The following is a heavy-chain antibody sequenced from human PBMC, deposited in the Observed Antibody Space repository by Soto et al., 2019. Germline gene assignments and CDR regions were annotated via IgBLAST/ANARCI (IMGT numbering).Heavy chain of an antibody. Sequence: ASVKVSCKVSGYTLTELSMHWVRQAPGKGLEWMGGFDPEDGETIYAQKFQGRVTMTEDTTTDTAYMELSSLRSEDTAVYYCATDPGYCSSTSCPYGMDVWGQGTTVTVSS. D-gene: IGHD2-2*01. CDR1: GYTLTELS. J-gene: IGHJ6*02. CDR3: ATDPGYCSSTSCPYGMDV. CDR2: FDPEDGET. V-gene: IGHV1-24*01.